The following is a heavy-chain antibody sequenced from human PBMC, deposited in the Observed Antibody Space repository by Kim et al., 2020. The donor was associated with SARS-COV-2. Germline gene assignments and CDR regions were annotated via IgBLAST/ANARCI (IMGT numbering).Heavy chain of an antibody. V-gene: IGHV3-21*01. J-gene: IGHJ4*02. Sequence: YADAVKGRFTIARDNAKNSLYLQMNSLRAEDTAVYYCARFGAVAGQFDYWGQGTLVTVSS. CDR3: ARFGAVAGQFDY. D-gene: IGHD6-19*01.